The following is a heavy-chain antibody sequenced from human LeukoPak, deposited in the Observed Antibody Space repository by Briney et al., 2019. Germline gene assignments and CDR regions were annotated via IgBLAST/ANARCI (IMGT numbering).Heavy chain of an antibody. D-gene: IGHD5-24*01. CDR1: LGALSSYF. V-gene: IGHV4-59*01. J-gene: IGHJ4*02. CDR2: IQQSGNS. CDR3: ARGRRWLQPPFDY. Sequence: SGTLSVTCTVSLGALSSYFWSWIRPPPARGLEGIGYIQQSGNSNYNSSLKSRVTISEDTSQNHFSLKLSSVTAADTAVYYCARGRRWLQPPFDYWGQGTLVTVSS.